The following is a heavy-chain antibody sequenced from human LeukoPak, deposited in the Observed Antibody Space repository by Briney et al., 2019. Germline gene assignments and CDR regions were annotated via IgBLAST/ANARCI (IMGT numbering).Heavy chain of an antibody. J-gene: IGHJ5*02. Sequence: PSETLSLTCAVYGGSFSGYYWSWIRQPPGKGLEWIGEINHSGSTNYNPSLKSRVTISVDTSKNQFSLKLSSVTAADTAVYYCARAFFWQYQLPTQFDPWGQGTLVTVSS. CDR1: GGSFSGYY. D-gene: IGHD2-2*01. V-gene: IGHV4-34*01. CDR3: ARAFFWQYQLPTQFDP. CDR2: INHSGST.